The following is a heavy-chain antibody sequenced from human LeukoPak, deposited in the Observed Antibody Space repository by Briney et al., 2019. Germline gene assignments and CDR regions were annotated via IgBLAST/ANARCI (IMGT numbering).Heavy chain of an antibody. CDR1: GFTFNNYG. V-gene: IGHV3-30*18. D-gene: IGHD3/OR15-3a*01. J-gene: IGHJ4*02. CDR2: VSFDGSQK. CDR3: AKRGVVIRVILVGFHKEAYYFES. Sequence: QPGRSLRLSCAASGFTFNNYGMHWVRQAPGKGLEWVAVVSFDGSQKYEADSVKGRFTISRDNPKNTLDLQMNSLRAEDTAVYFCAKRGVVIRVILVGFHKEAYYFESWGQGALVTVSS.